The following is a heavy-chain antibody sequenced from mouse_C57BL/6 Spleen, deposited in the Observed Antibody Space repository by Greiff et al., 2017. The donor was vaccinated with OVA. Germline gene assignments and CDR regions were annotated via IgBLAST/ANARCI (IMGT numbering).Heavy chain of an antibody. Sequence: VKLQQSGAELVKPGASVKISCKASGYAFSSYWMNWVKQRPGKGLEWIGQIYPGDGDTNYNGKFKGKATLTADKPSSTAYMQLSSLTSEDSAVYFCARYGSRYYAMDYWGQGTSVTVSS. D-gene: IGHD1-1*01. J-gene: IGHJ4*01. CDR2: IYPGDGDT. CDR3: ARYGSRYYAMDY. V-gene: IGHV1-80*01. CDR1: GYAFSSYW.